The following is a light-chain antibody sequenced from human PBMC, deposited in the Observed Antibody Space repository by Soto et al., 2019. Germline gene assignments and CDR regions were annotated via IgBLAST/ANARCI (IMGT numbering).Light chain of an antibody. J-gene: IGKJ2*01. CDR2: GAS. CDR1: QSVSSSS. V-gene: IGKV3-20*01. Sequence: EIVLTQSPGTLSLSPGERATLSCTASQSVSSSSLAWYQQNPGQAPRLLIYGASSRATGIPDRFSGSGSGTDFTLTISRLEPDDFAVYYCQQYGSTYTFGQGTKLEIK. CDR3: QQYGSTYT.